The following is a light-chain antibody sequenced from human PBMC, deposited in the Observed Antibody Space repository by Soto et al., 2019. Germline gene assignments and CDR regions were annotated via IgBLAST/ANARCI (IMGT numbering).Light chain of an antibody. CDR1: QTISSC. CDR2: KAS. CDR3: QADNTYPPVT. V-gene: IGKV1-5*03. J-gene: IGKJ1*01. Sequence: DIPASKSRSTLAGSVGDRVTSTCRASQTISSCLAWYQQKPGKAPKLLIYKASTLKSGVPSRFSGSGSGTEFTLTISSPRPDDFATYYCQADNTYPPVTCGQGTKVDIK.